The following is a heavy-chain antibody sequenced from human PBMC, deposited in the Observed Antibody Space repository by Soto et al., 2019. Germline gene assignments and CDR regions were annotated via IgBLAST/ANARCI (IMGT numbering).Heavy chain of an antibody. V-gene: IGHV3-30*18. J-gene: IGHJ4*02. CDR3: AKAVGLYYFDY. Sequence: GGSLRLSCAVSGFTFSSYGLHWVRQAPGKGLEWVAVISYDGSNKYYADSVKGRFTISRDNSKNSLYLQMNSLRAEDTAVYYCAKAVGLYYFDYWGQGTLVTVSS. CDR1: GFTFSSYG. CDR2: ISYDGSNK.